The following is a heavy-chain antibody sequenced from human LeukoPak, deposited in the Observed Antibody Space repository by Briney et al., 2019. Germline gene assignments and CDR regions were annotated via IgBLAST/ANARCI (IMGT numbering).Heavy chain of an antibody. Sequence: PGGSLRLSCAASGFTFDDYAMHWVRQAPGKGLKWVSGISWNSGSIGYADSVKGRFTISRDNAKNSLYLQMNSLRAEDTAVYYCAREGYGDFGGYWGQGTLVTVSS. CDR2: ISWNSGSI. CDR1: GFTFDDYA. D-gene: IGHD4-17*01. J-gene: IGHJ4*02. V-gene: IGHV3-9*01. CDR3: AREGYGDFGGY.